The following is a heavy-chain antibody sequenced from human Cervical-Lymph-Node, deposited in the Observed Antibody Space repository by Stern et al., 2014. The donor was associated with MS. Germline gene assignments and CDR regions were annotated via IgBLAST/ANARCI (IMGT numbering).Heavy chain of an antibody. CDR1: GFTFNDYA. CDR2: ISWSGGSM. CDR3: AKAIENYYYYGMDV. Sequence: EVQLVGSGGGLVQPGRSLRLSCAASGFTFNDYAMHWVRQAPGKGLEWVSGISWSGGSMGYADSVRGRFTISRDNAKNSLYLQMNSLRAEDTALYYCAKAIENYYYYGMDVWGQGTTVTVSS. V-gene: IGHV3-9*01. J-gene: IGHJ6*02.